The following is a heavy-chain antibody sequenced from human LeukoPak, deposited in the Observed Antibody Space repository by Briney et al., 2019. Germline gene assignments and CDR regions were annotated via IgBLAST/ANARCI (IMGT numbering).Heavy chain of an antibody. J-gene: IGHJ4*02. CDR2: ISGSAGST. Sequence: RSGGSLRLSCAASGFTFSSYAMSWVRQAPGKGLEWVSAISGSAGSTYYADSVKGRFTIPRDNSKNTLYLQMNSLRAEDTAVYYCAKDGGAYYDSSGXYPXXXYFDYWGXGTLVAVS. CDR1: GFTFSSYA. CDR3: AKDGGAYYDSSGXYPXXXYFDY. V-gene: IGHV3-23*01. D-gene: IGHD3-22*01.